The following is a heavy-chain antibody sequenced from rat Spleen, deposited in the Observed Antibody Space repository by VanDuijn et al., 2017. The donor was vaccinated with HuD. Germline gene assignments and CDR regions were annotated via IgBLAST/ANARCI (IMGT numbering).Heavy chain of an antibody. D-gene: IGHD1-11*01. V-gene: IGHV5-31*01. CDR1: GFTFNSYW. CDR3: SRGGATRFDY. CDR2: VSKDGGSL. Sequence: EVQLVESGGGLVQPGTSLKLSCVASGFTFNSYWMSWVRQVPGKGLDWVASVSKDGGSLFYRDSVKGRFTVSRDNGQNTLYLQMNSLRPEDTATYYGSRGGATRFDYWGQGVMVTVSS. J-gene: IGHJ2*01.